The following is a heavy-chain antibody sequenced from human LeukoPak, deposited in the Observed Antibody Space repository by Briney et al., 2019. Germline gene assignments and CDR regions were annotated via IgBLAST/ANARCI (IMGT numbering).Heavy chain of an antibody. CDR2: IWYDGSNK. J-gene: IGHJ4*02. Sequence: GGSLRLSCAASGFTFSSYGMHWVCQAPGKGLEWVAVIWYDGSNKYYADSVKGRFTISRDNSKNTLYLQMNSLRAEDTAVYYCAPSDSSGYYYFDYWGQGTLVTVSS. CDR3: APSDSSGYYYFDY. CDR1: GFTFSSYG. D-gene: IGHD3-22*01. V-gene: IGHV3-33*01.